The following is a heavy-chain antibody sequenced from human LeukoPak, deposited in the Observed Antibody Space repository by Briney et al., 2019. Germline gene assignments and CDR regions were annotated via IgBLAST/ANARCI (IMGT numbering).Heavy chain of an antibody. CDR3: ARGPPFDP. Sequence: GGSLRVSCVGLTFTVSDTFMSWVSQAPGKGVDWVSTMYTGGGTDYADSVKGRFTISRDSSKNTVYLQMNSLRDEDTAVYYCARGPPFDPWGQGTLVTVSS. V-gene: IGHV3-66*01. J-gene: IGHJ5*02. CDR2: MYTGGGT. CDR1: TFTVSDTF.